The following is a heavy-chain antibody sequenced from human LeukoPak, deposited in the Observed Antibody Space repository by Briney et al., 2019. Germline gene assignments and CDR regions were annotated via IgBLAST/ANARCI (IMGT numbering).Heavy chain of an antibody. Sequence: SETLSLTCTVSGGSISSYYWSWIWQPPGKGLEWIGYIYYSGSTNYNPSLKSRVTISVDTSKNQFSLKLSSVTAADTAVYYCARRRDSSVSFDLWGRGTLVTVSS. V-gene: IGHV4-59*08. D-gene: IGHD3-22*01. J-gene: IGHJ2*01. CDR1: GGSISSYY. CDR3: ARRRDSSVSFDL. CDR2: IYYSGST.